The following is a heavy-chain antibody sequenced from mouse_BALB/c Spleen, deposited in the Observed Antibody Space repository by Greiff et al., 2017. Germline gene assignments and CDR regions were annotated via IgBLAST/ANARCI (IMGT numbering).Heavy chain of an antibody. Sequence: EVQLQQSGTVLARPGASVKMSCKASGYSFTSYWMHWVKQRPGQGLEWIGAIYPGNSDTSYNQKFKGKAKLTAVTSASTAYMELSSLTNEDSAVYYCTKGDWALFDYWGQGTTLTVSS. D-gene: IGHD4-1*01. CDR2: IYPGNSDT. J-gene: IGHJ2*01. V-gene: IGHV1-5*01. CDR3: TKGDWALFDY. CDR1: GYSFTSYW.